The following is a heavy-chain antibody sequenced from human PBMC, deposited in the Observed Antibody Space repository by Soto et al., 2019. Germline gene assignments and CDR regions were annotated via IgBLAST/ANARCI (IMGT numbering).Heavy chain of an antibody. V-gene: IGHV3-30-3*01. CDR2: ISYDGSNK. CDR1: GFTFISYA. D-gene: IGHD3-22*01. J-gene: IGHJ6*02. Sequence: GGSLRLSCAASGFTFISYALYWVRQAPGEGLEWVAVISYDGSNKNYADSVKGRFTISRDNSQNTLHLQMNSLRAEGTDVYYCARDRLYDSNTYYYNYCMDGWGQGTTVTVAS. CDR3: ARDRLYDSNTYYYNYCMDG.